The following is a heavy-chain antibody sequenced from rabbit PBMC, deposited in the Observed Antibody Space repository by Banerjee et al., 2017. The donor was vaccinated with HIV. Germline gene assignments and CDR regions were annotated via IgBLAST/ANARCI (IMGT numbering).Heavy chain of an antibody. J-gene: IGHJ4*01. D-gene: IGHD4-2*01. Sequence: QEQLVESGGGLVKPGGTLTLTCTVSGFSLSSSYWICWVRQAPGKGLEWIACIDGGSSGSTYYASWVNGRFTISKTSSTTVTLQMTSLTAADTATYFCARDAGVIGWNFNLWGQGTLVTVS. CDR2: IDGGSSGST. CDR1: GFSLSSSYW. CDR3: ARDAGVIGWNFNL. V-gene: IGHV1S45*01.